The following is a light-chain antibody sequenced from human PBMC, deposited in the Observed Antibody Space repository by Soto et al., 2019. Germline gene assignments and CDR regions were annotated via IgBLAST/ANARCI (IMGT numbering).Light chain of an antibody. J-gene: IGLJ3*02. Sequence: QAVVTQEPSLTVSPGGTVTLTCGSSTGAVTSDRYSYWFQQKPGQAPRTLIYDTSNKHSWTPARFSGSLLGGKAALTLSGAQPEDEAEYYCLLSYNGARVFGGGTKVTVL. CDR1: TGAVTSDRY. CDR2: DTS. V-gene: IGLV7-46*01. CDR3: LLSYNGARV.